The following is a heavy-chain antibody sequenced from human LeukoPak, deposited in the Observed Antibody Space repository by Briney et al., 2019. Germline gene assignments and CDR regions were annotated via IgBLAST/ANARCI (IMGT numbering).Heavy chain of an antibody. V-gene: IGHV3-11*04. Sequence: PGGSLRLSCAASGFTFSDYYMSWIRQAPGKGLEWVSYISSSGSTIYYADSVKGRFTISRDNAKNSLYLQMNSLRAEDTAVYYCARFAGYCSSTSCYRRISYYYYMDVWGKGTTVTVSS. CDR2: ISSSGSTI. J-gene: IGHJ6*03. D-gene: IGHD2-2*01. CDR1: GFTFSDYY. CDR3: ARFAGYCSSTSCYRRISYYYYMDV.